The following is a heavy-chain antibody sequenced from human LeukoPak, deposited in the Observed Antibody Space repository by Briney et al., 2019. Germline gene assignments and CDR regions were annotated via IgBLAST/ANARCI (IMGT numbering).Heavy chain of an antibody. CDR2: INPNSGGT. D-gene: IGHD3-16*02. V-gene: IGHV1-2*02. J-gene: IGHJ2*01. Sequence: ASVKVSCKASGYTFTGYYMHWVRQAPGQGLEWMGWINPNSGGTNYAQKFQGRVTMTRDTSISTAYMELSRLRSDDTAVYYCARDSIAMTWYFDLWGRGTLVTVSS. CDR3: ARDSIAMTWYFDL. CDR1: GYTFTGYY.